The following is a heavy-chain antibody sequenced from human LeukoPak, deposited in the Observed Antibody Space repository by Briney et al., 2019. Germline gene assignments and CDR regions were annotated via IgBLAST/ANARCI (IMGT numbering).Heavy chain of an antibody. CDR2: IKQDGSEK. D-gene: IGHD6-19*01. Sequence: PGGSLRLSRTASGFTFSSYWMDWVRQAPGKGLEWVANIKQDGSEKYYVDSVKGRFTISRDNAKNSLYLQMNSLRAEDTAVYYCARDRGWYSFDSWGQGTLVTVSS. J-gene: IGHJ4*02. V-gene: IGHV3-7*03. CDR3: ARDRGWYSFDS. CDR1: GFTFSSYW.